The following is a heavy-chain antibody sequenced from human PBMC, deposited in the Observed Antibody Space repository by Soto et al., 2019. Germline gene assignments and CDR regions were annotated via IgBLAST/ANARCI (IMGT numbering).Heavy chain of an antibody. D-gene: IGHD5-18*01. V-gene: IGHV1-69*06. CDR3: ASPPPPGQLWFDDYYYYGMDV. Sequence: ASVKVSCKASEGTFSSYAISWVRQAPGQGLEWMGGIIPIFGTANYAQKFQGRVTITADKSTSTAYMELSSLRTEDTALYFCASPPPPGQLWFDDYYYYGMDVWGQGTTVTVSS. CDR1: EGTFSSYA. J-gene: IGHJ6*02. CDR2: IIPIFGTA.